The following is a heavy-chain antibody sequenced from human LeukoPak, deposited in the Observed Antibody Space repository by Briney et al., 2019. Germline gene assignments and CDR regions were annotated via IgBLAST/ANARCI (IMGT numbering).Heavy chain of an antibody. V-gene: IGHV1-3*01. D-gene: IGHD1-26*01. CDR1: GYTFTSYA. CDR2: INAGNGNT. Sequence: ASVKVSCKASGYTFTSYAMHWVPQAPGQRLEWMGWINAGNGNTKYSQKFQGRVTITRDTSASTAYMELSSLRSEDTAVYYCARDIMVGATLGYYFDYWGQGTLVTVSS. J-gene: IGHJ4*02. CDR3: ARDIMVGATLGYYFDY.